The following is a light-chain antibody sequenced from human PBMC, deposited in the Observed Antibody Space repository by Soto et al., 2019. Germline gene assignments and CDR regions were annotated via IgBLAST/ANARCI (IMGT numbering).Light chain of an antibody. CDR3: QHVYGSPPWT. CDR2: RAS. Sequence: DIQMTQSPSSLSASVRDRVTISCRASQSISTYVNWYQQKPGTAPRLLIYRASSVKSGVPPRFSGSGSGRDFTLTISSLRPEDIATYFCQHVYGSPPWTFGQGTKVEVK. J-gene: IGKJ1*01. CDR1: QSISTY. V-gene: IGKV1-39*01.